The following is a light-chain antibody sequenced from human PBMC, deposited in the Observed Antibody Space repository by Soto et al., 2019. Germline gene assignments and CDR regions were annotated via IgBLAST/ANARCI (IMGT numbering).Light chain of an antibody. CDR1: SSDVGGYNY. J-gene: IGLJ2*01. Sequence: QAVVTQPASVSGSPGQSITISCTGTSSDVGGYNYVSWYQQHPGKAPKLLIYDVSSRPSGVSNRFSGSKSGNTASLTMTALQAEDEGDYYCSSYTSGSLVVFGGGTKLTVL. V-gene: IGLV2-14*01. CDR2: DVS. CDR3: SSYTSGSLVV.